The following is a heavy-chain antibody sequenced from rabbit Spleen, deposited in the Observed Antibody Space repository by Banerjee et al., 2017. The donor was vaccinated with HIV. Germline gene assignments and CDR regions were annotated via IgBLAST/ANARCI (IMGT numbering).Heavy chain of an antibody. Sequence: EESGGGLVQPEGSLTLTCTASGFTISSVYWICWVRQAPGKGLEWIGCNYSGSSGSTYYASWAKGRFTISKTSSTTVTLQMTSLTAADTATYFCASNGGMLDYKLWGPGTPRHRL. J-gene: IGHJ4*01. CDR1: GFTISSVYW. D-gene: IGHD6-1*01. CDR3: ASNGGMLDYKL. CDR2: NYSGSSGST. V-gene: IGHV1S45*01.